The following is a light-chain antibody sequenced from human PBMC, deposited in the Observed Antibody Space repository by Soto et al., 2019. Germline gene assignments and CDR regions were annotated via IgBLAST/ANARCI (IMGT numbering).Light chain of an antibody. J-gene: IGKJ1*01. V-gene: IGKV1-5*03. CDR2: KAS. Sequence: DIQMTQSPSTLSASVGDRVTITCRASQSIDTWLAWYQQKPGRVPNLLIYKASTLESGVPSRFSGSGSGTEFTLTISSLQPDDVGTYYCQQYNSYSAGTFGQGTKVEIK. CDR3: QQYNSYSAGT. CDR1: QSIDTW.